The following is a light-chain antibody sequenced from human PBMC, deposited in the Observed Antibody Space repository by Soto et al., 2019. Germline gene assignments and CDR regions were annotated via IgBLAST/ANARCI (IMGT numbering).Light chain of an antibody. Sequence: EVVLTQSPVTLSLSPGERATLSCRASQIFRGLLAWYQQKPGQAPRLLIYDAYNRATGIPPRFSGGGSGTDFTLTISSLEPEDSAVYYCQQRHMWPITFGQGTRLEIK. V-gene: IGKV3-11*01. CDR1: QIFRGL. CDR3: QQRHMWPIT. CDR2: DAY. J-gene: IGKJ5*01.